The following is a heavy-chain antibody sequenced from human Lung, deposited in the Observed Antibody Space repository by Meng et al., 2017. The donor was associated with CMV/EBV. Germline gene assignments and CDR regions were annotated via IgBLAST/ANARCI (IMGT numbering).Heavy chain of an antibody. Sequence: SXKISXAASGFTFADYAMHWVRQAPGKGLEWVSSIRWDSGSIDYADSVKGRLTISRDNAKKSLYLQMNSLGTEDTALYYCAKGRIAATNDAFDVWGQGXMVXVS. CDR1: GFTFADYA. CDR3: AKGRIAATNDAFDV. V-gene: IGHV3-9*01. CDR2: IRWDSGSI. D-gene: IGHD6-13*01. J-gene: IGHJ3*01.